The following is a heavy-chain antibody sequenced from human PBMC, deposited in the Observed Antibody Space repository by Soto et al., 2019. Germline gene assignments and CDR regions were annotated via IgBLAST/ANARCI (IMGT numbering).Heavy chain of an antibody. CDR3: ARALRFSNNWFDP. CDR2: IKQDGSEK. Sequence: PGGSLRLSCAASGFTFSSYWMSWVRQAPGKGLEWVANIKQDGSEKYYVDSVKGRFTISRDNAKNSLYLQMNSLRAEDTAVYYCARALRFSNNWFDPWGQGTLVTVSS. CDR1: GFTFSSYW. D-gene: IGHD3-3*01. V-gene: IGHV3-7*01. J-gene: IGHJ5*02.